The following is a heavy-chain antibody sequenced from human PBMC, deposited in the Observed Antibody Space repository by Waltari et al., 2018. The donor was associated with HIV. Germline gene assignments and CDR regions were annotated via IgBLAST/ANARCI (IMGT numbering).Heavy chain of an antibody. CDR3: ARLWFGEPYSFDY. Sequence: EVQLVESGGVVVRPGGSLRLSCAASGFKFDAYGVGWVRQTPGKGLEWVSAITWNGRNTDYAESVKGRFTISRDNAKNSLFLQMNRLRAEDTALYYCARLWFGEPYSFDYWGQGTLITVSS. CDR1: GFKFDAYG. V-gene: IGHV3-20*04. J-gene: IGHJ4*02. D-gene: IGHD3-10*01. CDR2: ITWNGRNT.